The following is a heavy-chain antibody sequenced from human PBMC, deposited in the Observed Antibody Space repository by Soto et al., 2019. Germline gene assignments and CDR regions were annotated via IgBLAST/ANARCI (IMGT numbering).Heavy chain of an antibody. CDR2: ISGTGRLT. CDR1: GFTFTNYA. J-gene: IGHJ4*02. V-gene: IGHV3-23*01. Sequence: GGSLRLSCAASGFTFTNYAMSWVRQAPGKGLEWVSAISGTGRLTDYADSVKGRFTISRDNSKSTLSLQMDSLRAEDTAVYYCATNSQWLDYFDLWGQGTLVTVSS. D-gene: IGHD6-19*01. CDR3: ATNSQWLDYFDL.